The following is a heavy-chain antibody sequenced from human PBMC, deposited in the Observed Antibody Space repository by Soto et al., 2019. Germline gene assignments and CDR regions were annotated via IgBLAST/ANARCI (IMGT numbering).Heavy chain of an antibody. J-gene: IGHJ4*02. CDR1: GDSITSNSYF. CDR3: ARMNYYDTSGYPFDY. D-gene: IGHD3-22*01. Sequence: PSETLSLTCTVSGDSITSNSYFWAWIRQPPGKGLEWIESIYYSGTTYYNPSLKSRVTMSADTSKNQFSLKLNSVTAADTAVYYCARMNYYDTSGYPFDYWGQGMMVTVSS. V-gene: IGHV4-39*07. CDR2: IYYSGTT.